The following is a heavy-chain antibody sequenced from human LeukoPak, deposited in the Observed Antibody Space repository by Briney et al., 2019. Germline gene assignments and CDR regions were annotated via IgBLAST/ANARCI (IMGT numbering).Heavy chain of an antibody. CDR2: ISAYNGNT. Sequence: ASVKVSCKASGYTFTSYGISWVRQAPGQGLEWMGWISAYNGNTNYAQKFQGRVTMTRDTSISTAYMELSRLRSDDTAVYYCARGPFAIFGVDYWGQGTLVTVSS. J-gene: IGHJ4*02. V-gene: IGHV1-18*01. CDR1: GYTFTSYG. D-gene: IGHD3-3*01. CDR3: ARGPFAIFGVDY.